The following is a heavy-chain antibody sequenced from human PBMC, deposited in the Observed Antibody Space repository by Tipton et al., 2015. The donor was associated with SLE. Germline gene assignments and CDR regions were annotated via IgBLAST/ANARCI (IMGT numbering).Heavy chain of an antibody. V-gene: IGHV4-39*07. D-gene: IGHD7-27*01. CDR3: AGGNYLGMFDY. J-gene: IGHJ4*02. CDR2: IYYSGST. CDR1: GGSISSSSYY. Sequence: LRLSCTVSGGSISSSSYYWGWIRQPPGKGLEWIGSIYYSGSTYYNPSLKSRVTISVDTSKNQFSLKLSSVTAADTAVYYCAGGNYLGMFDYWGQGTLVTVSS.